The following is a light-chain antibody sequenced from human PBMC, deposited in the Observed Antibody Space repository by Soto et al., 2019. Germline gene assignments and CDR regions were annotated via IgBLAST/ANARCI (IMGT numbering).Light chain of an antibody. CDR2: GSS. CDR1: QSITNS. Sequence: DIQMTQSPSSLSASVGDRVTITCRASQSITNSLIWYQQKPGKAPKFLIYGSSTLQSGVPSRFSGSGSGTDLTLTITSLQPEDFATYYCQQNYTYPRTFGQGTRLEIK. CDR3: QQNYTYPRT. V-gene: IGKV1-39*01. J-gene: IGKJ5*01.